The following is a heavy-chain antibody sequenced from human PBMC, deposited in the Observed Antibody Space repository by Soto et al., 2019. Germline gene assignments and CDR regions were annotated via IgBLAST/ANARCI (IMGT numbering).Heavy chain of an antibody. CDR3: AKDSPVGVPLLRDLHD. Sequence: GGSLRLSCAASGFTFSNYGMSWVRQVPGKGLEWVSVISGSGGSTYYADSVKGRFTLSRDNSKNTVYLQMNSLRAEDTAVYYCAKDSPVGVPLLRDLHDWGQGTLVTVSS. CDR1: GFTFSNYG. V-gene: IGHV3-23*01. J-gene: IGHJ1*01. CDR2: ISGSGGST. D-gene: IGHD2-15*01.